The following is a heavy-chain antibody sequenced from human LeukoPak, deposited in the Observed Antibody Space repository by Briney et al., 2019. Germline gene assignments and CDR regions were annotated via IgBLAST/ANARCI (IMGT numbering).Heavy chain of an antibody. CDR3: SRDGDGDYGDYPDAFDI. V-gene: IGHV4-59*11. CDR1: GGSISSHY. J-gene: IGHJ3*02. Sequence: SETLSLTCTVSGGSISSHYWSWIRQPPGKGLEWIGYIYYSGSTNYNPSLKSRVTMSVDTSKNQFSLKLSSVTAADTAVYYCSRDGDGDYGDYPDAFDIWGQGTMVTVSS. D-gene: IGHD4-17*01. CDR2: IYYSGST.